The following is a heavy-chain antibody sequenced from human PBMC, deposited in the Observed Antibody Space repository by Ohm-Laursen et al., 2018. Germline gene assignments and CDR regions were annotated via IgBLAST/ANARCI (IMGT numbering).Heavy chain of an antibody. V-gene: IGHV3-66*01. D-gene: IGHD6-19*01. CDR2: IYSGGST. Sequence: SLRLSCAASGFTVSSNYMSWVRQAPGKGLEWVAGIYSGGSTYYADSVKGRFTISRDNSKNTLYLQMNSLRAEDTAVYYCARDLVVAGNRDYWGQGTLVTASS. J-gene: IGHJ4*02. CDR1: GFTVSSNY. CDR3: ARDLVVAGNRDY.